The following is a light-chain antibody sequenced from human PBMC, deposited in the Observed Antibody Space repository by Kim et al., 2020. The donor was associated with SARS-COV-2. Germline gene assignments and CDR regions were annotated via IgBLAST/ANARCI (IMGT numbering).Light chain of an antibody. V-gene: IGKV2-24*01. J-gene: IGKJ2*01. Sequence: DVVLTQTPLSSRVTLGHPASISCRSSQSRIQSNGVTHLTWLHQRPGQPPRLLIYKVSNRFSGAPDRFSGSGAGTDFTLKISRVEAEDVGVYYCMLGTHFPPYTFGQGTKLEI. CDR2: KVS. CDR3: MLGTHFPPYT. CDR1: QSRIQSNGVTH.